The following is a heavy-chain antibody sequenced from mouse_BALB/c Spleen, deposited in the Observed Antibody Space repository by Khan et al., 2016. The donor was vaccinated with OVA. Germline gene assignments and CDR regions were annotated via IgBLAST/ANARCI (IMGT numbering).Heavy chain of an antibody. J-gene: IGHJ2*01. CDR1: GFTFSSYG. Sequence: EVELVESGGGLVQPGGSLKLSCAASGFTFSSYGMSWVHQTPDKRLELVATINSNGGSTYYPDSVKGRFTISRDNAKNTLYLQMSSLKSEDTAMYYCARMARTINWGQGTTLTVSS. CDR2: INSNGGST. CDR3: ARMARTIN. V-gene: IGHV5-6-3*01.